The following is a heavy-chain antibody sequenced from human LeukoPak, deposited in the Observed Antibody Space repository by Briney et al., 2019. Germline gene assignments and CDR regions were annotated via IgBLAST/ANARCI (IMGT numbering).Heavy chain of an antibody. CDR1: GYTFTSYG. V-gene: IGHV1-18*01. CDR2: ISAYNGNT. CDR3: ATDGVAVIWSRREIVAYALDI. J-gene: IGHJ3*02. D-gene: IGHD3-3*01. Sequence: ASVKVSCKASGYTFTSYGISWVRQAPGQGLEWMGWISAYNGNTNYAQKLRGRVTMTTDTSTSTAYMELRSLRSDDTAVYYCATDGVAVIWSRREIVAYALDIWGQGTMVTVSS.